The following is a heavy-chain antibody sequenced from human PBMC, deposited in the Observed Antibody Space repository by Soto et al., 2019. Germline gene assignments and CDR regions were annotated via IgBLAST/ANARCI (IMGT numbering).Heavy chain of an antibody. Sequence: SETLSLTCTVSGGSISSSSYYWGWIRQPPGKGLEWIGSIYYSGSTYYNPSLKSRVTISVDTSKNQLSLKLSSVTAADTAVYYCASEQQLAQYYYYGMDVWGQGTTVIVSS. CDR2: IYYSGST. CDR3: ASEQQLAQYYYYGMDV. CDR1: GGSISSSSYY. V-gene: IGHV4-39*01. J-gene: IGHJ6*02. D-gene: IGHD6-13*01.